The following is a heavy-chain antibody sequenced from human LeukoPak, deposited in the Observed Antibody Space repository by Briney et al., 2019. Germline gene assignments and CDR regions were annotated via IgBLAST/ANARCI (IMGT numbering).Heavy chain of an antibody. Sequence: SETLSLTCTVSGGSISSYYWSWIRQPPGKGLEWIGYIYYSGSTNYNPSLKSRVTISVDTSKNQFSLKPSSVTAADTAVYYCARQGSSGWSPDYWGQGTLVTVSS. CDR1: GGSISSYY. J-gene: IGHJ4*02. D-gene: IGHD6-19*01. CDR2: IYYSGST. CDR3: ARQGSSGWSPDY. V-gene: IGHV4-59*08.